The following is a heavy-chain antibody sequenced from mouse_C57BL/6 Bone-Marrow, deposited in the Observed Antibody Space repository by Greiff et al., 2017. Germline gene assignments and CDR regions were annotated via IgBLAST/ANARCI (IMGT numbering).Heavy chain of an antibody. Sequence: VQLQQSGAELVRPGASVTLSCKASGYTFTDYEMHWVKQTPVHGLEWIGAIDPETGGTAYNQKFKGKAILTADKSSRTAYMELRSLTSEDSAVYYCTRRVLTTVVAPGFAYWGQGTLVTVSA. D-gene: IGHD1-1*01. CDR2: IDPETGGT. V-gene: IGHV1-15*01. CDR3: TRRVLTTVVAPGFAY. CDR1: GYTFTDYE. J-gene: IGHJ3*01.